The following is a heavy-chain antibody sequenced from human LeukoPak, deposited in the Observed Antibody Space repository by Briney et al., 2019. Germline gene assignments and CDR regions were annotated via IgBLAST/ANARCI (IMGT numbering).Heavy chain of an antibody. J-gene: IGHJ6*02. V-gene: IGHV3-11*01. CDR1: GFTFSDYY. Sequence: GGSLRLSCAASGFTFSDYYMSWIRQAPGKGLEWVSYISSSGSTIYYADSVKGRFTSSRDNAKNSLYLQMNSLRAEDTAVYYCARELSRDGYGEGGAYYYYGMDVWGQGTTVTVSS. CDR3: ARELSRDGYGEGGAYYYYGMDV. D-gene: IGHD5-24*01. CDR2: ISSSGSTI.